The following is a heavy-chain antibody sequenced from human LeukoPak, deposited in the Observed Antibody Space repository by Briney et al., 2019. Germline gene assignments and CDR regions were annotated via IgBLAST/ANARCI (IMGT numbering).Heavy chain of an antibody. Sequence: GSSVKVSCKASGGTFSSYTISWVRQAPGHGLEWMGRIIPILGIANYAQKFQGRVTITADKSTSTAYMELSSLRSEDTAVYYCASIGSGSYYYYYYMDVWGKGTTVTVSS. J-gene: IGHJ6*03. CDR2: IIPILGIA. CDR3: ASIGSGSYYYYYYMDV. D-gene: IGHD3-10*01. V-gene: IGHV1-69*02. CDR1: GGTFSSYT.